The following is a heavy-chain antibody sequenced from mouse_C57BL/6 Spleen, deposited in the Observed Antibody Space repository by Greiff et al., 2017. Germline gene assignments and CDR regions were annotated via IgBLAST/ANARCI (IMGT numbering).Heavy chain of an antibody. CDR2: ISDGGSYT. V-gene: IGHV5-4*01. CDR1: GFTFSSYA. Sequence: EVKLVESGGGLVKPGGSLKLSCAASGFTFSSYAMSWVRQTPEKRLEWVATISDGGSYTYYPDNVKGRFTISRDNAKNNLYLQMSHLKSEDTAMYYCARDSSYFDVWGTGTTVTVSS. CDR3: ARDSSYFDV. D-gene: IGHD1-1*01. J-gene: IGHJ1*03.